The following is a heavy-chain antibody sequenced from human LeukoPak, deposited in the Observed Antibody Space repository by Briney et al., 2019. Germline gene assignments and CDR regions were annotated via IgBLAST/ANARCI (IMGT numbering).Heavy chain of an antibody. CDR1: GASISSGSFF. CDR3: ARVDYDSRGSYYDNWFDP. Sequence: SETLSLXCTVSGASISSGSFFWSWIRQPAGRGLEWIGRIYTSGSATSESANYNPSLKSRVTISVDTSKNQFSLRLSSVTAADTAVYYCARVDYDSRGSYYDNWFDPWGQGTLVTVSS. D-gene: IGHD3-22*01. V-gene: IGHV4-61*02. J-gene: IGHJ5*02. CDR2: IYTSGSATSESA.